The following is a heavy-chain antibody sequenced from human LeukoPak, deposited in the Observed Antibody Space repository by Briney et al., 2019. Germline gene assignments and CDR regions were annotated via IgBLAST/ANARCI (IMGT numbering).Heavy chain of an antibody. CDR1: GFTFSSYA. CDR2: ISGSGGST. V-gene: IGHV3-23*01. Sequence: PGGSLRLSCAASGFTFSSYAMSWVRQAPGKGLEWVSAISGSGGSTYYADSVKGRFTISRDNSKNTLYLQMNSLRAEDTAVYYCATHYCDSSGSPDAFDIWGQGTMVTVSS. CDR3: ATHYCDSSGSPDAFDI. J-gene: IGHJ3*02. D-gene: IGHD3-22*01.